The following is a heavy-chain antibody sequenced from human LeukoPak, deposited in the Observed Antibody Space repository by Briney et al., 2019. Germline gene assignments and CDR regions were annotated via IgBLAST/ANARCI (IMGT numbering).Heavy chain of an antibody. J-gene: IGHJ4*02. V-gene: IGHV4-34*01. CDR1: GGSFSSYY. CDR2: INHSGST. D-gene: IGHD3-10*01. CDR3: ARGALLWFGAKMEYYFDY. Sequence: SETLSLTCAVYGGSFSSYYWNWIRQPPGKGLEWIGEINHSGSTNYNPSLKSRVTMSLDTSKNQFSLSLRSVTAADTAVYYCARGALLWFGAKMEYYFDYWGRGTPLTVSS.